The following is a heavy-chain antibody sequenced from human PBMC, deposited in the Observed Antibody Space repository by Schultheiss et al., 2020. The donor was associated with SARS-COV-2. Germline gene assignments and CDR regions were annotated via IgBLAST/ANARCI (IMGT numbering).Heavy chain of an antibody. J-gene: IGHJ4*02. CDR2: ISYDGSNK. CDR3: AKDRGFVVVVDNFDY. Sequence: GESLKISCAASGFTFSTYAMHWVRQAPGKGLEWVAVISYDGSNKYYADSVKGRFTISRDNSKNTLYLQMNSLRAEDTAVYYCAKDRGFVVVVDNFDYWGQGTLVTVSS. D-gene: IGHD2-15*01. CDR1: GFTFSTYA. V-gene: IGHV3-30*04.